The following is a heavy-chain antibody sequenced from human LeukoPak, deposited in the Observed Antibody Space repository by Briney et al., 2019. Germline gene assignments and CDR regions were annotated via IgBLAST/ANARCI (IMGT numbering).Heavy chain of an antibody. D-gene: IGHD6-25*01. Sequence: GGSLRLSCVVSGFTVSSNYMSWFRQAPGKGLEWVSVIYSGGSTYYADSVKGRFTISRDNSKNTLYLQMNSLRTEDTAVYYCARERGHLDYWGQGTLVTVFS. J-gene: IGHJ4*02. CDR3: ARERGHLDY. CDR2: IYSGGST. CDR1: GFTVSSNY. V-gene: IGHV3-66*01.